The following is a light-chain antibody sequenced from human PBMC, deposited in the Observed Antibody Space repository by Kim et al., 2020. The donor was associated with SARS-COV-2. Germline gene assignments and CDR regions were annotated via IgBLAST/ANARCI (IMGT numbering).Light chain of an antibody. J-gene: IGKJ2*01. CDR3: MQGPHWPPYT. Sequence: DVVMTQSPLSLPVTLGQPASISCRSSQSLVHSDGNTYLNWFQQRPGQSPRRLIYKVSNRDSGVPDRFSGSGSVTDFTLKISRVEAEDVGVYYCMQGPHWPPYTFGQGTKLEI. CDR2: KVS. V-gene: IGKV2-30*02. CDR1: QSLVHSDGNTY.